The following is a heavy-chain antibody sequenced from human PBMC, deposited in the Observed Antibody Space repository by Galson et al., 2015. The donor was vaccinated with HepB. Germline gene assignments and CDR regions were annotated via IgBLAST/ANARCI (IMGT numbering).Heavy chain of an antibody. CDR2: ISPIGDGT. J-gene: IGHJ4*02. Sequence: SLRLSCAASGFSFRSYSMHWVRLAPGKGLEYVSAISPIGDGTFYADSVKGRFTISRDNSKNTLYLQMSSLRADDTAMYYCVNDLHDNFLFWWGQGTQVTVSS. CDR3: VNDLHDNFLFW. V-gene: IGHV3-64D*06. CDR1: GFSFRSYS. D-gene: IGHD3-9*01.